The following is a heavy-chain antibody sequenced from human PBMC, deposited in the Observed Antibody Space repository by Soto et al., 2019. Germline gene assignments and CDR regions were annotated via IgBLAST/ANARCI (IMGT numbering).Heavy chain of an antibody. CDR3: ARWTTIFGVVIGDAFDI. CDR2: IYHSGST. Sequence: PSETLSLTCAVSSGSISSSNWWSWVRQPPGKGLEWVGEIYHSGSTNYNPSPKSRVTISVDKSKNQFSLKLSSVTAADTAVYYCARWTTIFGVVIGDAFDIWGQGTMVTVSS. D-gene: IGHD3-3*01. V-gene: IGHV4-4*02. J-gene: IGHJ3*02. CDR1: SGSISSSNW.